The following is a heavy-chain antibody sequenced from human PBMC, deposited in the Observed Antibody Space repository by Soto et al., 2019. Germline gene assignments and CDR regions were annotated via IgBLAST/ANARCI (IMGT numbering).Heavy chain of an antibody. CDR1: GVSIGSHDW. CDR2: SHQSGNT. Sequence: QVQLQESGPGLVKPSGTLSLTCAVSGVSIGSHDWWTWVRQPPGKGLEWIGESHQSGNTNYNSSLEGRVTISLDTPKNPFSLQLISVTVADTAVYYCATRDTGRVYWGQGTLVTVSS. D-gene: IGHD5-18*01. V-gene: IGHV4-4*02. CDR3: ATRDTGRVY. J-gene: IGHJ4*02.